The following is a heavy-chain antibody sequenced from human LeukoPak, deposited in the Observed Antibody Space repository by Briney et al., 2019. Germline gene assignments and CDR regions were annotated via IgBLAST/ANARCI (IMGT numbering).Heavy chain of an antibody. CDR3: ARSSVQLERRGWFDP. J-gene: IGHJ5*02. CDR2: MNPNSGNT. Sequence: ASVKVSCKASGGTFSSYAISWVRQATGQGLEWMGWMNPNSGNTGYAQKFQGRVTMTRNTSISTAYMELSSLRSEDTAVYYCARSSVQLERRGWFDPWGQGTLVTVSS. CDR1: GGTFSSYA. V-gene: IGHV1-8*02. D-gene: IGHD1-1*01.